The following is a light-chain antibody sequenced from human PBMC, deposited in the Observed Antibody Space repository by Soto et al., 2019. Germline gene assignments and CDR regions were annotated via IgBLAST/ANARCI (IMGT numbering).Light chain of an antibody. CDR2: AAS. Sequence: DIQMTQSPSSVSASVGDRVTITCRASQGIGSWLAWYQQKPGKAPKLLISAASTLQSGVTSRFSGSGSGTDFTLIISSLQPEDFATYFCQQANSFPYTFGQGTKLQIK. CDR3: QQANSFPYT. V-gene: IGKV1-12*01. CDR1: QGIGSW. J-gene: IGKJ2*01.